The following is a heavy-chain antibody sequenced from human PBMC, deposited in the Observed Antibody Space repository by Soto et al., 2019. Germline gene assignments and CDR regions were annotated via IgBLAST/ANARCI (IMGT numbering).Heavy chain of an antibody. CDR3: ARGGTPIDY. D-gene: IGHD3-16*01. Sequence: SVKVSCKASGFTFSTSAMQWARQARGQSLEWIGWIVVGSGHINYAQQFHDRVTMTRDTSTSTAYMELRSLRSDVTAVYYCARGGTPIDYWGQGTLVTVSS. V-gene: IGHV1-58*02. J-gene: IGHJ4*02. CDR2: IVVGSGHI. CDR1: GFTFSTSA.